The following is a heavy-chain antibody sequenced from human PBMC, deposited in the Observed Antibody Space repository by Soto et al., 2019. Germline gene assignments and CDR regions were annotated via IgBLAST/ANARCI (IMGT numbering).Heavy chain of an antibody. Sequence: QVQLVQSGAEVKKPGASVKVSCKASGYTFTNYDINWVRQATGQGLEWRGWMNPNSGNTGYAQKVQGRVAMTRNTSTLKTYMELRRLRSEDTAVYYVASVGPDYWGQGTFVPVSS. D-gene: IGHD1-26*01. CDR1: GYTFTNYD. CDR2: MNPNSGNT. V-gene: IGHV1-8*01. J-gene: IGHJ4*02. CDR3: ASVGPDY.